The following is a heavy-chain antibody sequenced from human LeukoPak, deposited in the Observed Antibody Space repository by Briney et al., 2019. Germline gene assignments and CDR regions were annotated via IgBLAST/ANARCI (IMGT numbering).Heavy chain of an antibody. CDR1: GFTFSSYE. J-gene: IGHJ6*04. CDR2: ISSSGSTI. V-gene: IGHV3-48*03. CDR3: AELGITMIGGV. D-gene: IGHD3-10*02. Sequence: GGSLRLSCAASGFTFSSYEMNWVRQAPGKGLRWVSCISSSGSTIYYADSVKGRFTISRENAKNSLYLQMNSLRAEDTAVYYCAELGITMIGGVWGKGTTVTISS.